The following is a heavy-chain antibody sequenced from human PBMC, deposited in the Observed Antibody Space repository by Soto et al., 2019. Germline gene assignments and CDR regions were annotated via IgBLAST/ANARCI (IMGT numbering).Heavy chain of an antibody. V-gene: IGHV1-24*01. CDR1: GYTLTELS. D-gene: IGHD3-3*01. Sequence: ASVKVSCKVSGYTLTELSMHWVRQAPGKGLEWMGGFDPEDGETIYAQKSQGRVTMTEDTSTDTAYMELSSLRSEDTAVYYCASFWSGYNWFDPWGQGTLVTVSS. CDR2: FDPEDGET. CDR3: ASFWSGYNWFDP. J-gene: IGHJ5*02.